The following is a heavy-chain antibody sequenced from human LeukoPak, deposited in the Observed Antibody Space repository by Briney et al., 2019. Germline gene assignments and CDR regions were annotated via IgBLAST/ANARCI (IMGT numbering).Heavy chain of an antibody. V-gene: IGHV3-7*01. Sequence: PGGSLRLSCAASGFTFSSYWMSWVRQAPGKGLEWVANIKQDGSEKYYVDSVKGRFTISRDNAKYSLYLQMNSLRAEDTAVYYCAREQTANAFDIWGQGTMVTVSS. CDR3: AREQTANAFDI. D-gene: IGHD5-18*01. CDR1: GFTFSSYW. J-gene: IGHJ3*02. CDR2: IKQDGSEK.